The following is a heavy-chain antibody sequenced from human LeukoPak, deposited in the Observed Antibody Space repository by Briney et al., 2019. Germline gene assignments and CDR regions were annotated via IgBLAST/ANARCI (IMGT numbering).Heavy chain of an antibody. D-gene: IGHD3-16*01. Sequence: GGSLRLSCAASGFTFGNYAMNWVRQAPGKGLEWVSTISGNGSFTYYADSVQGRFTISRHTSKNTLAVQMNSLRAEATAVYYCARDYDAGGLRCGDSWGQGTLSSVSS. V-gene: IGHV3-23*01. J-gene: IGHJ4*02. CDR1: GFTFGNYA. CDR2: ISGNGSFT. CDR3: ARDYDAGGLRCGDS.